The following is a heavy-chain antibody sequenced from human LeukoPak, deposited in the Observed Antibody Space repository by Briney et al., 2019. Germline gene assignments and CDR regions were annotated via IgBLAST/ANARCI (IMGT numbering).Heavy chain of an antibody. J-gene: IGHJ5*02. D-gene: IGHD6-19*01. Sequence: NASETLSLTCAVYGGSFSGYYWSWIRQPPGKGLEWIGEINHSGSTNYNPSLKSRVTISVDTSKNQFSLKLSSVTAADTAVYYCARTDSSGWYVWFDPWGQGTLVTVSS. CDR2: INHSGST. CDR3: ARTDSSGWYVWFDP. V-gene: IGHV4-34*01. CDR1: GGSFSGYY.